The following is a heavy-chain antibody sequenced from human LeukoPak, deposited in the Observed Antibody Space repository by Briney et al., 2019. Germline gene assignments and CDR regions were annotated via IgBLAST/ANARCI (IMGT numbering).Heavy chain of an antibody. J-gene: IGHJ3*02. CDR3: ARERYCSSSSCPGALDI. CDR2: IKSKTDGETT. D-gene: IGHD2-2*01. V-gene: IGHV3-15*05. Sequence: GGSLRLSCVASGLSLNYDWMSWVRQAPGKGLEWVGRIKSKTDGETTGYAAPVKGRFTISRDDSKNNLYLQMNSLETEDTAVYHCARERYCSSSSCPGALDIWGQGTEVTVSS. CDR1: GLSLNYDW.